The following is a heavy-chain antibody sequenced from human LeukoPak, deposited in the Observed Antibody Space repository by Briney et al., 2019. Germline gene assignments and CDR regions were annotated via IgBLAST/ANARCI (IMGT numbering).Heavy chain of an antibody. V-gene: IGHV1-2*06. CDR3: ATYCSSPSCTNWFDP. Sequence: ASVKVSCKASGYTFTGYYVHWVRQAPGQGLEWMGRINPNSGGTNYAQKFQGRVTMTRDTSISTAYMELSRLRSDDTAVYYCATYCSSPSCTNWFDPWGQGTLVTVSS. CDR2: INPNSGGT. J-gene: IGHJ5*02. D-gene: IGHD2-2*01. CDR1: GYTFTGYY.